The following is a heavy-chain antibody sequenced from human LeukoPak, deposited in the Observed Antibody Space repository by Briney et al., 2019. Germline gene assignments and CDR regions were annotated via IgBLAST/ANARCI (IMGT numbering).Heavy chain of an antibody. CDR1: GFTFSSYE. J-gene: IGHJ3*02. CDR3: AVTSRRFNMVRGVISSFDI. CDR2: ISSSGSTI. V-gene: IGHV3-48*03. Sequence: QSWGSLRLSCAASGFTFSSYEMNWVRQAPGKGLEWVSYISSSGSTIYYADSVKGRFTISRDNAKNSLYLQMNSLRAEDTAVYYCAVTSRRFNMVRGVISSFDIWGQGTMVTVSS. D-gene: IGHD3-10*01.